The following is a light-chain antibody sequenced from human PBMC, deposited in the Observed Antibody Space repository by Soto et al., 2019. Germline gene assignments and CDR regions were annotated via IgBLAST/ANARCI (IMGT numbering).Light chain of an antibody. Sequence: DIQMTQSPSTLSASVGDRVTITCRASQSTSTWLAWYQQRPGKTPKLLISEASKLESGVPSRFSGSGSGTEFTLTTSSLQPDDFATYYCQQYITYPSAFGQGTKVEIK. CDR1: QSTSTW. CDR3: QQYITYPSA. CDR2: EAS. V-gene: IGKV1-5*03. J-gene: IGKJ1*01.